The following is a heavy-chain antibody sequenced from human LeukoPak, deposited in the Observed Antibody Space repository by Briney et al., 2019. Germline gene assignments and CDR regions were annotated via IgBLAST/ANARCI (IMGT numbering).Heavy chain of an antibody. Sequence: PSEPLSLTCGVYGGSFSGHYWIWVRQPPGKGLEWIGEINHSGSTNFNPSLKSRVTISIDTSRNQFSLTLSSVTAADTAVYYCARGFGLVIPYYYYMDVWDKGTTVTVSS. V-gene: IGHV4-34*01. D-gene: IGHD3-3*01. CDR1: GGSFSGHY. J-gene: IGHJ6*03. CDR3: ARGFGLVIPYYYYMDV. CDR2: INHSGST.